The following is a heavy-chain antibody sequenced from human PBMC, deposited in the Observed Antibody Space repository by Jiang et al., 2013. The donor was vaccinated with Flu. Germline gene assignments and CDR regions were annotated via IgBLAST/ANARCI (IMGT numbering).Heavy chain of an antibody. V-gene: IGHV3-30*18. D-gene: IGHD2-21*02. CDR2: FDGTND. Sequence: FDGTNDYYAGSVKGRFAISRDNSKNTLYLQMKSLRAEDTAVYYCAKDQTLYCDGDCGLYDYWGQGTLVTVSS. J-gene: IGHJ4*02. CDR3: AKDQTLYCDGDCGLYDY.